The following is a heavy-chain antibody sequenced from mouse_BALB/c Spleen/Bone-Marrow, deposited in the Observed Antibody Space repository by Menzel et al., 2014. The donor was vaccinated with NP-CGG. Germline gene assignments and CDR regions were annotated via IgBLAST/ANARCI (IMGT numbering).Heavy chain of an antibody. CDR1: GDSITSGY. CDR3: ARRDYGKHFDV. V-gene: IGHV3-8*02. Sequence: EVQLVESGPSLVKPSQTLSLTCSVTGDSITSGYWNWIRKFPGSKLEYMGHISYSGSTYYNPPLKSRISITRDTSKNQFFLQLDSVTTEDTAAYYCARRDYGKHFDVWGAGTTVTVSS. CDR2: ISYSGST. J-gene: IGHJ1*01. D-gene: IGHD2-1*01.